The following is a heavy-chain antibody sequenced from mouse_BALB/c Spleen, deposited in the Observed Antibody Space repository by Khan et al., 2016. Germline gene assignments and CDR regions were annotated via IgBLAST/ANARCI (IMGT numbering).Heavy chain of an antibody. Sequence: VQLKESGGGLVRPGGSLKLSCAASGFTFSHYGMSWGRQTPDKRLELVGSINSNGVNTYYPDSVKGRFTISRDNAKNTLYLQMSSLKSEDTAMYYCAREGIYSGYTMDYWGQGTSVTVSS. V-gene: IGHV5-6-3*01. J-gene: IGHJ4*01. CDR1: GFTFSHYG. D-gene: IGHD1-1*01. CDR3: AREGIYSGYTMDY. CDR2: INSNGVNT.